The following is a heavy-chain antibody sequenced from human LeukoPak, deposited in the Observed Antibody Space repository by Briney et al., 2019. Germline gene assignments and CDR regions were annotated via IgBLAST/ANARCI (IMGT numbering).Heavy chain of an antibody. CDR1: GFTFTSNA. Sequence: GGTLRLSCAASGFTFTSNAMSWVRMAPAQGLDRVSAISGSGGSTYYADSVKGRFTISRDNSKNTLYLQMNSLRAEDTAVYYCAKDGGYQLSDSWGQGTLVTVSS. CDR2: ISGSGGST. V-gene: IGHV3-23*01. J-gene: IGHJ5*01. D-gene: IGHD2-2*01. CDR3: AKDGGYQLSDS.